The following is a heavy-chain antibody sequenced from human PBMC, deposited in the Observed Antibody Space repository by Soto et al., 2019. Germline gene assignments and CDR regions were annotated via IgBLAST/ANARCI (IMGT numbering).Heavy chain of an antibody. CDR3: ARARYYDSSGYYSAFDY. CDR2: IWYDGSYK. Sequence: QAQLVESGGGVVQTGRSLRLTCAASGFTFSTYGMHWVRQAPGKGLEWVSVIWYDGSYKFYADSVKGRFTISRDNSKNTLYLQMNSLRAEDTGVYYCARARYYDSSGYYSAFDYWGQGTLVTVSS. J-gene: IGHJ4*02. CDR1: GFTFSTYG. D-gene: IGHD3-22*01. V-gene: IGHV3-33*01.